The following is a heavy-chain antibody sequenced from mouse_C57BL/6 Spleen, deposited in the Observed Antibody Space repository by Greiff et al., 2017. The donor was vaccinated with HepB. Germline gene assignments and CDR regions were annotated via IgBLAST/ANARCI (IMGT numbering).Heavy chain of an antibody. Sequence: QVQLQQSGAELVRPGTSVKVSCKASGYAFTNYLIEWVKQRPGQGLEWIGVINPGSGGTNYNEKFKGKATLTADKSSSTAYMQLSSLTSEDSAVYFCARGLGQEYYFDYWGQGTTLTVSS. CDR3: ARGLGQEYYFDY. CDR1: GYAFTNYL. CDR2: INPGSGGT. D-gene: IGHD3-3*01. V-gene: IGHV1-54*01. J-gene: IGHJ2*01.